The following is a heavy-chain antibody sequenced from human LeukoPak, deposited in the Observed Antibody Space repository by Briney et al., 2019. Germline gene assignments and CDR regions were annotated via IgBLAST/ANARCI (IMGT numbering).Heavy chain of an antibody. CDR2: ISSSSSYI. V-gene: IGHV3-21*01. D-gene: IGHD2-2*01. Sequence: PGGSLRLSCAASGFTFSSYSMNWVRQAPGKGLEWVSSISSSSSYIYYADSVKGRFTISRDNAKNSLYLQMNSLRAEDTAVYYCARGRRASTTYLDYWGQGTLVTVSS. J-gene: IGHJ4*02. CDR1: GFTFSSYS. CDR3: ARGRRASTTYLDY.